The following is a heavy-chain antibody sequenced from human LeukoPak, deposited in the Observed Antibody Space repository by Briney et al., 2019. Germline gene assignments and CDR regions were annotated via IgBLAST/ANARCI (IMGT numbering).Heavy chain of an antibody. CDR2: IKQDGSEK. V-gene: IGHV3-7*01. J-gene: IGHJ4*02. Sequence: GGSLRLSCAASGFTFSSYWMSWVRQAPGKGLEWVANIKQDGSEKYYVDSVKGRFTISRDNAKNSLYLQMNSLRAEDTAVYYCARDRYYYDSSGYNFDYWGQGTLVTVSS. CDR1: GFTFSSYW. CDR3: ARDRYYYDSSGYNFDY. D-gene: IGHD3-22*01.